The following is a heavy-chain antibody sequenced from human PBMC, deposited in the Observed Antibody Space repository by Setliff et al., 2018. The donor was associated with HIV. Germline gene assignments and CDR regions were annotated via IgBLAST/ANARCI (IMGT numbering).Heavy chain of an antibody. V-gene: IGHV4-39*01. CDR3: ARHPVQGPEWLVLGGAFDI. CDR2: ISHSGST. CDR1: GGSLSSSGYY. J-gene: IGHJ3*02. Sequence: SETLSLTCTVSGGSLSSSGYYWGWVRQPPGKGLEWIGSISHSGSTYYSPSLKSRVTIAVDTSKNQFSLKLTSVTAADTAVYSCARHPVQGPEWLVLGGAFDIWGQGTMVTVSS. D-gene: IGHD6-19*01.